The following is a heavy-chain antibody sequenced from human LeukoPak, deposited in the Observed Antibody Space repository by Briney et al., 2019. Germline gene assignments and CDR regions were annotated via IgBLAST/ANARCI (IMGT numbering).Heavy chain of an antibody. CDR3: ARRMVRGVKGLWDY. CDR1: GGSISSYY. Sequence: SETLSLTCTVSGGSISSYYWSWIRQPAGKGLEWIGRIYTSGSTNYTPSLKSRVTMSVDTSKNQFSLKLSSVTAADTAVYYCARRMVRGVKGLWDYWGQGTLDTVSS. CDR2: IYTSGST. J-gene: IGHJ4*02. V-gene: IGHV4-4*07. D-gene: IGHD3-10*01.